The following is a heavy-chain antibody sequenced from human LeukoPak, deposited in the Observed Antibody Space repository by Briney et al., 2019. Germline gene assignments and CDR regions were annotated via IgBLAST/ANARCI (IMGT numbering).Heavy chain of an antibody. CDR3: ARDPLHYYGSGSYKNYGMDV. J-gene: IGHJ6*02. CDR1: GGSISDYH. D-gene: IGHD3-10*01. V-gene: IGHV4-59*12. CDR2: IYNRGTT. Sequence: SETLSLTCTVSGGSISDYHWTWIRQPPGKGLEYIGYIYNRGTTFYNPSLKSRVTISVDKSKNQFSLKLSSVTAADTAVYYCARDPLHYYGSGSYKNYGMDVWGQGTTVTVSS.